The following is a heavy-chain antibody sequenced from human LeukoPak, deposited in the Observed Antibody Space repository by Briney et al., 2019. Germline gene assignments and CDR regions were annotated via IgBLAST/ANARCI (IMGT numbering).Heavy chain of an antibody. D-gene: IGHD3-16*01. Sequence: SETLSLTCTVSGGSISSSSYYWGWIRQPPGKGLEWIGYIYYNGNTNYNPSLKSRVTMSVDTSRNQFSLKLSSVTAADTAVYYCARRGGPEEVWFDPWGQGTLVTVSS. CDR3: ARRGGPEEVWFDP. V-gene: IGHV4-61*05. CDR1: GGSISSSSYY. CDR2: IYYNGNT. J-gene: IGHJ5*02.